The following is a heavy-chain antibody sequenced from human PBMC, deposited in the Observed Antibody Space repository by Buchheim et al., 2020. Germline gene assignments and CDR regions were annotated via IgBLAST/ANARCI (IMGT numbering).Heavy chain of an antibody. CDR1: GFTFSNYQ. CDR2: ISSNGRTI. J-gene: IGHJ1*01. Sequence: EVQLVESGGGLVQPEGSLRLSCAASGFTFSNYQMNWVRQAPGKGLEWVSYISSNGRTIYNADSVKGRFTISRDNAENSLYLQMNSLRAEDTAVYYCARSPDYYDSSGYYYFQHWGQGTL. V-gene: IGHV3-48*03. CDR3: ARSPDYYDSSGYYYFQH. D-gene: IGHD3-22*01.